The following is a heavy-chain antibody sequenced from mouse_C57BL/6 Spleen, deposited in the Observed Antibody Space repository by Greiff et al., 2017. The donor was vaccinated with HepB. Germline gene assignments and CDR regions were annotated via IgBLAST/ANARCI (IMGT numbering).Heavy chain of an antibody. V-gene: IGHV1-54*01. CDR2: INPGSGGT. Sequence: VQLQESGAELVRPGTSVKVSCKASGYAFTNYLIEWVKQRPGQGLEWIGVINPGSGGTNYNEKFKGKATLTADKSSSTAYMQLSSLTSEDSAVYFCARSYYGSSYGGYFDYWGQGTTLTVSS. D-gene: IGHD1-1*01. CDR3: ARSYYGSSYGGYFDY. J-gene: IGHJ2*01. CDR1: GYAFTNYL.